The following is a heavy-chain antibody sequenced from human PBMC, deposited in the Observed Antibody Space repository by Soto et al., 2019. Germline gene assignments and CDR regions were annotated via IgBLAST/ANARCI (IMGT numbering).Heavy chain of an antibody. V-gene: IGHV4-59*01. D-gene: IGHD3-10*01. CDR3: ARESELTGFFDY. CDR1: GGSISSYY. CDR2: IYYSGST. J-gene: IGHJ4*02. Sequence: SETLSLTCTVSGGSISSYYWSWIRQPPGKGLEWIGYIYYSGSTNYNPSLKSRVTISVDTSKNQFSLKLSSVTAADTAVYYCARESELTGFFDYWGQGTLVTVSS.